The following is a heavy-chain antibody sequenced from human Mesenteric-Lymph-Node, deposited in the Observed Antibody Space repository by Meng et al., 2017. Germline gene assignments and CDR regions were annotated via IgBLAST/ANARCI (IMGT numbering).Heavy chain of an antibody. V-gene: IGHV4-38-2*02. CDR2: INHSGST. Sequence: SETLSLTCTVSGYSISSGYYWGWIRQPPGKGLEWIGEINHSGSTNYNPSLKSRVTISVDTSKNQFSLKLSSVTAADTAVYYCARGKSVVRGVRPFGYWGQGTLVTVSS. D-gene: IGHD3-10*01. J-gene: IGHJ4*02. CDR3: ARGKSVVRGVRPFGY. CDR1: GYSISSGYY.